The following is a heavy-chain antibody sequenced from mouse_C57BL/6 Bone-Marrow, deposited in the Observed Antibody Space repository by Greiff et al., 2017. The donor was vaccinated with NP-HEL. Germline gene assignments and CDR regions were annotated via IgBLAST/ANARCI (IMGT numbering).Heavy chain of an antibody. CDR2: IYPRSGNT. J-gene: IGHJ3*01. D-gene: IGHD1-1*01. CDR1: GYTFTSYG. V-gene: IGHV1-81*01. Sequence: QVQLQQSGAELARPGASVKLSCKASGYTFTSYGISWVKQRTGQGLEWIGEIYPRSGNTYYNEKFKGKATLTADKSSSTAYMELRSLTSEDAAVYFCARGYYGSRGAYWGQGTLVTVSA. CDR3: ARGYYGSRGAY.